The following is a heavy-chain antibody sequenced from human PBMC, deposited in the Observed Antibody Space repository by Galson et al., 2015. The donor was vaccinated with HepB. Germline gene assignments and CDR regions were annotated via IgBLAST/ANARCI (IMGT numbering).Heavy chain of an antibody. J-gene: IGHJ6*02. CDR2: INSDGSST. Sequence: LRLSCAASGFTFSSYWMHWVRQAPGKGLVWVSRINSDGSSTSYADSVKGRFTISRDNAKNTLYLQVNSLRAEDTAVYYCARDTITMVRGVIEYYGMDVWGQGTTVTVSS. CDR1: GFTFSSYW. V-gene: IGHV3-74*01. CDR3: ARDTITMVRGVIEYYGMDV. D-gene: IGHD3-10*01.